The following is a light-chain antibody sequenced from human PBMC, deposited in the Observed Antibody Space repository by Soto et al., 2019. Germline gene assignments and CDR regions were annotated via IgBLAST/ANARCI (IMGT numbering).Light chain of an antibody. V-gene: IGLV1-51*01. J-gene: IGLJ1*01. CDR1: TSNVANNF. CDR3: GSWDSSLTANV. CDR2: DDI. Sequence: QSVLTQPPSVSAAPGQKVTISCSGTTSNVANNFVSWYQQFPGKAPKLLIYDDIRRPSGIPDRFSASKSGTSATLGITGLXTGDEADYYCGSWDSSLTANVFGTGTKVTVL.